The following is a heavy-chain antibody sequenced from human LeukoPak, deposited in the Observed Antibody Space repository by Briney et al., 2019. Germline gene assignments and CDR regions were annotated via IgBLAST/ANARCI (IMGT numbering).Heavy chain of an antibody. V-gene: IGHV4-59*01. Sequence: NSSETLSLTCTVSGDSMKSYYWTWIRQTPGKGLEWIGHIYYSGNINYNPSLKSRLTISLDTSKSQFSLKLSSVTAADTAVYYCARGGYSYVNYFDYWGQGTLVTVSS. J-gene: IGHJ4*02. CDR3: ARGGYSYVNYFDY. CDR1: GDSMKSYY. CDR2: IYYSGNI. D-gene: IGHD5-18*01.